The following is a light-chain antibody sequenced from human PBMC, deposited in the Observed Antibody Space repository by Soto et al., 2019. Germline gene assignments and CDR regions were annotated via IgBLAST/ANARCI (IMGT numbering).Light chain of an antibody. J-gene: IGKJ4*01. Sequence: EIVLTQSPATLSLSPGERATLSCRASQSVSSYLSWYQQKPGQAPRLLIFDVSKRATGIPARFSGSGSGTDFTLPISSLGPEDLEVNYGRNGVKGPTFGEGPRWRSN. V-gene: IGKV3-11*01. CDR3: RNGVKGPT. CDR2: DVS. CDR1: QSVSSY.